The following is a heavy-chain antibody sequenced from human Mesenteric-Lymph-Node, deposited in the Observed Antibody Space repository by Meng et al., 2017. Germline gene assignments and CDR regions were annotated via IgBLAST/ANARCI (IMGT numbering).Heavy chain of an antibody. V-gene: IGHV3-7*03. CDR2: IKQDGSEK. CDR1: GFTFSSYW. J-gene: IGHJ4*02. Sequence: GESLKISCAASGFTFSSYWMSWVRQAPGKGLEWVANIKQDGSEKYYVDSVKGRFTISRDNAKNSLYLQMNSLSAEDTAVYFCARYEGVWWLLDYWGQGTRVTVAS. CDR3: ARYEGVWWLLDY. D-gene: IGHD5-12*01.